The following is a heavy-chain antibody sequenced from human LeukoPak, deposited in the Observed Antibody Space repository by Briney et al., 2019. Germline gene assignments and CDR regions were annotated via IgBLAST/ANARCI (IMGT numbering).Heavy chain of an antibody. J-gene: IGHJ4*02. CDR1: GFTFSSYG. Sequence: GGSLRLSCAASGFTFSSYGMHWVRQAPGKGLEWVAVISYDGSNKYYADSVKGRFTNSRDNSKNTLYLQMNSLRAEDTAVYYCAKDGGGVRGVIGFDYWGQGTLVTVSS. CDR3: AKDGGGVRGVIGFDY. D-gene: IGHD3-10*01. CDR2: ISYDGSNK. V-gene: IGHV3-30*18.